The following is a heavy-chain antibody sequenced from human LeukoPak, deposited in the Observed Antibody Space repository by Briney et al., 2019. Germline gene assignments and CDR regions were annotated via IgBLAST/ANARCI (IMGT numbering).Heavy chain of an antibody. CDR1: GFTFGDYA. D-gene: IGHD3-10*01. CDR3: TRGQAMVRGVITTYYYYGMDV. Sequence: GGSLRLSCTASGFTFGDYAMSWFRQAPGKGLEWAGFIRSKAYGGTTEYAASVKGRFTISRDDSKSIAYLQMNSLKTEDTAVYYCTRGQAMVRGVITTYYYYGMDVWGQGTTVTVSS. CDR2: IRSKAYGGTT. J-gene: IGHJ6*02. V-gene: IGHV3-49*03.